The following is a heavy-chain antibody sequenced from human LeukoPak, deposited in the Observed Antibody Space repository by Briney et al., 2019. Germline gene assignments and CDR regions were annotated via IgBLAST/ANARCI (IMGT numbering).Heavy chain of an antibody. D-gene: IGHD4/OR15-4a*01. V-gene: IGHV1-18*01. Sequence: ASVKVSCKASGYTFTSYGISWVRQAPGQGLEWMGWISAYNGNPNYAQNLQGRVTMTTDTSTSTAYMELRSLRSDDTAVYYCARDEGYYGAPLFDYWGQGTLVTVSS. CDR2: ISAYNGNP. CDR1: GYTFTSYG. J-gene: IGHJ4*02. CDR3: ARDEGYYGAPLFDY.